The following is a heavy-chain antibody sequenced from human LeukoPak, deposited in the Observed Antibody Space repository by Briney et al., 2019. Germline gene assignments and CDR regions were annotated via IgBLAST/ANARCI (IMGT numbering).Heavy chain of an antibody. CDR1: GFPFRSYN. CDR3: ARGASRADY. Sequence: GSLRLSCAASGFPFRSYNMNWVRQAPGKRPEWVSSISSSSSYIYYADSVKGRFTISRDNAKNSLYLQRNSLRAEDTALYYCARGASRADYWGQGTLVTVSS. CDR2: ISSSSSYI. V-gene: IGHV3-21*01. J-gene: IGHJ4*02.